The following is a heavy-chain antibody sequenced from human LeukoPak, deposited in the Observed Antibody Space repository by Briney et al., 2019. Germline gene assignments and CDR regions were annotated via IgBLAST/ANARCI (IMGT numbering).Heavy chain of an antibody. J-gene: IGHJ4*02. CDR2: IYYSGST. Sequence: SETLSLTCTVSGGSISSYYWSWIRQPPGKGLEWIGYIYYSGSTTYNPSLKSRVTMSVDTSKNQFSLKLTSVTAADTAVFYCARSYSSGWFYFDDWGQGTLVTVSS. CDR1: GGSISSYY. V-gene: IGHV4-59*08. D-gene: IGHD6-19*01. CDR3: ARSYSSGWFYFDD.